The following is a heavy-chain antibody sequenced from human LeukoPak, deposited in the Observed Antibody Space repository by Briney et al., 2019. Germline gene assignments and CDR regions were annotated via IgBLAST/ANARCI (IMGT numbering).Heavy chain of an antibody. CDR3: AREWKDIVVVPADLYYYYYMDV. CDR1: GGSISSGSYY. CDR2: IYTSGST. V-gene: IGHV4-61*02. J-gene: IGHJ6*03. Sequence: PSETLSLTCTVSGGSISSGSYYWSWIRQPAGKGLEWIGRIYTSGSTNYNPSLKSRVTISVDTSKNQFSLKLSSVTAADTAVYYCAREWKDIVVVPADLYYYYYMDVWGKGTTVTVSS. D-gene: IGHD2-2*01.